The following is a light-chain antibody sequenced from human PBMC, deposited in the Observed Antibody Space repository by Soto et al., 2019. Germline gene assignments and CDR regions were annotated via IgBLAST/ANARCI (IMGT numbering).Light chain of an antibody. J-gene: IGLJ1*01. V-gene: IGLV2-11*01. CDR2: DVT. CDR3: CSHAGSYTYV. Sequence: QSVLTQPRSVSGSPGQSLTISCTGTSSDVGGYNYVSWYQQHPGKAPKLMIYDVTKRPSGVPDRFSGSKSGNTASLTISGLQADDEAGYYCCSHAGSYTYVFGTGTKVTV. CDR1: SSDVGGYNY.